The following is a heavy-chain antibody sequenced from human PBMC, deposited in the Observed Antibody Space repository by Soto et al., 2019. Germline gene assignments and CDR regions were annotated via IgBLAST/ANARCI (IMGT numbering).Heavy chain of an antibody. Sequence: SETLSLTCAVYSGSFSDYYWSWIRQPPGKGLEWIGEINHSGSTNYNPSLRSRVTISVDTSKNQFSLMLSSVTAADTAVYYCASSGYSSGWYMGWGQGTLVTVSS. D-gene: IGHD6-19*01. CDR3: ASSGYSSGWYMG. CDR2: INHSGST. J-gene: IGHJ4*02. V-gene: IGHV4-34*01. CDR1: SGSFSDYY.